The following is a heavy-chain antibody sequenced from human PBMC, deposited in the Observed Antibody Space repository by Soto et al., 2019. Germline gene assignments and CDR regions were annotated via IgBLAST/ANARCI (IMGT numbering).Heavy chain of an antibody. CDR2: MYHGGTT. D-gene: IGHD3-22*01. J-gene: IGHJ5*02. CDR1: GGSISSGSYY. V-gene: IGHV4-39*01. Sequence: SETLSLTCSVSGGSISSGSYYWGWIRQTPGRGLEWIASMYHGGTTYSNPSLKSRVTISVDTSKNQFSLRLTSVTAADTAVYYCARLSISGYYYWFDIWGQGTLVTVSS. CDR3: ARLSISGYYYWFDI.